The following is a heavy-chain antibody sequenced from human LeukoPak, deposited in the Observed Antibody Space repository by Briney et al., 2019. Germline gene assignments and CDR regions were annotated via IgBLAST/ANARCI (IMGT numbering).Heavy chain of an antibody. CDR3: ARTRNYDFWSGYYPNWFDP. Sequence: SETLSLTCTVSGGSISSSSYYWGWIRQPPGKGLEWIGSIYYSGSTYYNPSLKSRVTISVDTSKNQFSLKLSSVTAADTAVYYCARTRNYDFWSGYYPNWFDPWGQGTLVTVSS. J-gene: IGHJ5*02. V-gene: IGHV4-39*07. CDR1: GGSISSSSYY. D-gene: IGHD3-3*01. CDR2: IYYSGST.